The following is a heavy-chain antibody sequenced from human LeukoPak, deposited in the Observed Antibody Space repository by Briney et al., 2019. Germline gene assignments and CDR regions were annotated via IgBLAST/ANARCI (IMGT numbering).Heavy chain of an antibody. J-gene: IGHJ5*02. CDR2: INTSGGRT. CDR1: GHTFTSYY. CDR3: ARTSRKGEVVPARWFDP. Sequence: APVRASYSASGHTFTSYYMHWGREAAGQRVEWMGIINTSGGRTSYAQKFQGRVTMTRDMSTSTVYMELSSLRSEDTAVYYCARTSRKGEVVPARWFDPWGQGTLVTAPS. V-gene: IGHV1-46*01. D-gene: IGHD2-2*01.